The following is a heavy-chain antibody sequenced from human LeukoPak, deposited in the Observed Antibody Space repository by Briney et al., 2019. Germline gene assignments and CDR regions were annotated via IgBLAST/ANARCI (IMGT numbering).Heavy chain of an antibody. J-gene: IGHJ4*02. CDR2: ISYDGSNK. D-gene: IGHD6-13*01. CDR1: GFTFSSYG. V-gene: IGHV3-30*18. CDR3: AKGLGFYSSSCLDY. Sequence: GGSLRLSCAASGFTFSSYGMHWVRQAPGKGLEWVAVISYDGSNKYYADSVKGRFTISRDNSKNTLYLQMNSLRAEDTAVYYCAKGLGFYSSSCLDYWGQGTLVTVSS.